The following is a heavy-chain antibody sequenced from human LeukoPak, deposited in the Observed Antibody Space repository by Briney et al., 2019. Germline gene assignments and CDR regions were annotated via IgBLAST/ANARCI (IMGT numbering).Heavy chain of an antibody. V-gene: IGHV3-11*01. D-gene: IGHD4-17*01. CDR3: ASLYYGAADY. J-gene: IGHJ4*02. CDR2: INSRGKTI. Sequence: SGGSLRLSCAASGLTFNDYSVSWIRQAPGKGPEWVSYINSRGKTIYYADSVKGRFTISRDNAKSSLYLQMNSLRAEDTAVYYCASLYYGAADYWGQGTLVTVSS. CDR1: GLTFNDYS.